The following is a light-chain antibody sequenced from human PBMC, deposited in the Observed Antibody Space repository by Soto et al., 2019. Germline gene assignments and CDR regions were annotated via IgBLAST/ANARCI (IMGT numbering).Light chain of an antibody. CDR2: GAS. J-gene: IGKJ5*01. V-gene: IGKV3-20*01. Sequence: EIVLTQSAGTLSLSPGERATLSCRASQSVSSSYLAWYQQKPGQAPRLLIYGASSRATGIPDRFSGSGSGTDFTLTIIRLEPEDFAVYYCQQYGSSRITFGQGTRLEIK. CDR1: QSVSSSY. CDR3: QQYGSSRIT.